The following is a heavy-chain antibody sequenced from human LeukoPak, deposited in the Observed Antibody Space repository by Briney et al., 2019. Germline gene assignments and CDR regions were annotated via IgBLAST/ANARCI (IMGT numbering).Heavy chain of an antibody. D-gene: IGHD5-12*01. CDR1: GGSISSGGYY. V-gene: IGHV4-61*02. CDR2: IYTSGST. Sequence: SETLSPTCTVSGGSISSGGYYWSWIRQHPGKGLEWIGRIYTSGSTNYNPSLKSRVTMSVDTSKNQFSLKLSSVTAADTAVYYCARDFGYRFDYWGQGTLVTVSS. J-gene: IGHJ4*02. CDR3: ARDFGYRFDY.